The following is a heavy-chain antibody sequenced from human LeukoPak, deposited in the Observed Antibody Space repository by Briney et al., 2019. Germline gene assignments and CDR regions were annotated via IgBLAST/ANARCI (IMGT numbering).Heavy chain of an antibody. D-gene: IGHD2-2*01. Sequence: SETLSLTCAVYGGSFSGYYWSWIRQPPGKGLEWIGEINHSGSTNYNPSLKSRVTISVDTSKNQFSLKLSSVTAADTAVYYCARTIVVVPAAAKSGWFDPWGQGTLVTVSS. J-gene: IGHJ5*02. CDR1: GGSFSGYY. CDR3: ARTIVVVPAAAKSGWFDP. V-gene: IGHV4-34*01. CDR2: INHSGST.